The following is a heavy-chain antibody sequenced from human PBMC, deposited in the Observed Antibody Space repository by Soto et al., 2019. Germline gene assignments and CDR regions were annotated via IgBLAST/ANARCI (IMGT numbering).Heavy chain of an antibody. D-gene: IGHD2-2*01. CDR1: GGTFSSYA. CDR2: IIPIFGTA. CDR3: AKSYCSSTSCYPAEYFQH. J-gene: IGHJ1*01. V-gene: IGHV1-69*13. Sequence: SVKVSCKASGGTFSSYAISWVRQAPGQGLEWMGGIIPIFGTANYAQKLQGRVTITADESTSTAYMELSSLRSEDTAVYYCAKSYCSSTSCYPAEYFQHWGQGTLVTVSS.